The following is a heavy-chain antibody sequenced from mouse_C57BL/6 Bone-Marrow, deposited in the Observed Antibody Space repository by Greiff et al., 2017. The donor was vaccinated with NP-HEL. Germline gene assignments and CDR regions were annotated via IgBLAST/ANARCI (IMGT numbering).Heavy chain of an antibody. V-gene: IGHV1-54*01. CDR1: GYAFTNYL. J-gene: IGHJ3*01. CDR3: ARSAWFAY. Sequence: QVQLQQSGAELVRPGTSVKVSCKASGYAFTNYLIEWVKQRPGPGLEWIGVINPGSGGTNYNEKFKGKATLTADKSSSTAYMQLSSLTSEDSAVYFCARSAWFAYWGQGTLVTVSA. CDR2: INPGSGGT.